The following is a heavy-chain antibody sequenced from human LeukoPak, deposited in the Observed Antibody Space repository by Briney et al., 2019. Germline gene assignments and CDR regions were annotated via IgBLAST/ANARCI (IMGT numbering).Heavy chain of an antibody. Sequence: ASVKVSCKASGYTFTSYDINWVRQATGQGLEWMGWMNPNSGNTGYAQKFQGRVTMTRDTSISTAYMELTRLTSDDTAVYYCASNPPTHPLDYWGQGTLVTVSS. CDR2: MNPNSGNT. V-gene: IGHV1-8*01. CDR3: ASNPPTHPLDY. J-gene: IGHJ4*02. CDR1: GYTFTSYD. D-gene: IGHD6-6*01.